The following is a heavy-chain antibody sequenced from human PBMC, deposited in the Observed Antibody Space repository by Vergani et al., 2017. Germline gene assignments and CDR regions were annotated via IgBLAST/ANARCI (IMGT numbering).Heavy chain of an antibody. V-gene: IGHV1-18*01. CDR1: GYIFTSYG. Sequence: QVQLVQSGAEVKKPGASVKVSCKASGYIFTSYGISWVRQAPGQGLEWMGWISAYNGNTNYAQKLQGRVTMTTDTSTSTAYMELRSLRSDDTAVYYCARGPFRDGYNYGIYYFDYWGQGTLVTVSS. CDR2: ISAYNGNT. J-gene: IGHJ4*02. CDR3: ARGPFRDGYNYGIYYFDY. D-gene: IGHD5-24*01.